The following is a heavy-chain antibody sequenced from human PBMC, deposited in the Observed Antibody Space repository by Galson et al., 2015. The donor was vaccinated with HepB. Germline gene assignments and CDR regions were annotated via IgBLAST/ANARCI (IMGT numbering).Heavy chain of an antibody. V-gene: IGHV3-66*01. CDR2: IYSGGST. D-gene: IGHD1-26*01. Sequence: SLRLSCAASGFTVSSNYMSWVRQAPGKGLEWVSVIYSGGSTYYADSVKGRFTISRDNSKNTLYLQMNSLRAEDTAVYYCARDRRVGATDPYYYYGMDVWGQGTTVTVSS. CDR1: GFTVSSNY. J-gene: IGHJ6*02. CDR3: ARDRRVGATDPYYYYGMDV.